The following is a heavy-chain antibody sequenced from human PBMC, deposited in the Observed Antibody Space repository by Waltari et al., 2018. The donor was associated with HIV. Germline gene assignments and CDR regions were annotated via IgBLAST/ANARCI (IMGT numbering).Heavy chain of an antibody. Sequence: QLQLQESGPGLVKPSETLSLTCTVSGGSISSSSYYWDWIRQPPGKGLEWIGSIYYSGGTYYNPSLTSRVTISVDTSKNQFSLKLSSVTAADTAVYYCASDPYYYDSSGYYKNWFDPWGQGTLVTVSS. CDR1: GGSISSSSYY. J-gene: IGHJ5*02. CDR3: ASDPYYYDSSGYYKNWFDP. V-gene: IGHV4-39*07. D-gene: IGHD3-22*01. CDR2: IYYSGGT.